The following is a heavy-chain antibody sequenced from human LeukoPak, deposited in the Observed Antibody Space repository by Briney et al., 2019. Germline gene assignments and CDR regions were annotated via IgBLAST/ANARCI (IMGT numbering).Heavy chain of an antibody. V-gene: IGHV3-7*01. CDR3: ATGGDHPY. J-gene: IGHJ1*01. CDR2: INQDGGEK. D-gene: IGHD2-21*02. Sequence: GGSLRLSCADSEFTFRTYWMSWVRQAPGKGLEWVANINQDGGEKYYVDSVKGRFTISRDNAKNSLYLQMNSLRAEDTAVYYCATGGDHPYWGPGTLVTVSS. CDR1: EFTFRTYW.